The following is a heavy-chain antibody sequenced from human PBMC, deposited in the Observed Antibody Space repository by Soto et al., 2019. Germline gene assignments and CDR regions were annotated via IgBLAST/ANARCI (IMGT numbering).Heavy chain of an antibody. CDR1: GGTFSSYA. Sequence: QVQLVQSGAEVKKPGSSVKVSCKASGGTFSSYAISWVRQAPGQGLEWMGGIIPIFGTADYAQKFQGRVTITADESTSTAYMELSSLRSEDTAVYYCASPDGYNYPGAFDIWGQGTMVTVSS. V-gene: IGHV1-69*12. J-gene: IGHJ3*02. CDR3: ASPDGYNYPGAFDI. CDR2: IIPIFGTA. D-gene: IGHD5-12*01.